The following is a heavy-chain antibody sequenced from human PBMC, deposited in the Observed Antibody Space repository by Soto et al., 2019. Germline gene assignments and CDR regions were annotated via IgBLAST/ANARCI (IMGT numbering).Heavy chain of an antibody. Sequence: QVQLQESGPGLVKPSETLALTCNFSGGSVSSINYYWSWIRQPPGKGLEWLGYIYYSGSASYNPSLKSRITVAVDTSKNQFSLKLSSVTAADTAVYYCARERTGDPTFFDYWGQGTLVTVSS. V-gene: IGHV4-61*01. J-gene: IGHJ4*02. CDR3: ARERTGDPTFFDY. CDR1: GGSVSSINYY. CDR2: IYYSGSA. D-gene: IGHD1-1*01.